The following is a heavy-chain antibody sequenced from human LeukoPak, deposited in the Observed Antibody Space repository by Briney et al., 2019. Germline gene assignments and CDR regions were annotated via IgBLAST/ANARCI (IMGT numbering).Heavy chain of an antibody. Sequence: GGSLRLSCAASGFTFNEFWMHWVRQVPGKGLMWVSRIHKDGLHTWYADSMKGRFTISRDNAEKTVYLHLNSLRVEDTAVYYCARESEAAGTYYLDHWGQGNLVTVSS. CDR3: ARESEAAGTYYLDH. CDR2: IHKDGLHT. D-gene: IGHD6-25*01. V-gene: IGHV3-74*01. CDR1: GFTFNEFW. J-gene: IGHJ4*02.